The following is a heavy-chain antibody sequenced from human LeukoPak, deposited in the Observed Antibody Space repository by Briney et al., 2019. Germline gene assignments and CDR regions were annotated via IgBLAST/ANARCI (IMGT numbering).Heavy chain of an antibody. J-gene: IGHJ4*02. Sequence: GGSLRLSCAASGFTFSSHWMSWVRQAPGKGLEWVGNIKPDGSEKYYVDSVKGRFTISRDNAKNSLFLQMNSLRVEDTAIYYCARDYVWGSSESDYWGQGTLVTVSS. CDR2: IKPDGSEK. D-gene: IGHD7-27*01. V-gene: IGHV3-7*01. CDR1: GFTFSSHW. CDR3: ARDYVWGSSESDY.